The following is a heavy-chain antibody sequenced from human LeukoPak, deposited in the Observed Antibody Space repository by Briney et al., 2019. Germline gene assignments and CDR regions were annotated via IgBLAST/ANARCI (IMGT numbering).Heavy chain of an antibody. D-gene: IGHD3-10*01. J-gene: IGHJ6*02. CDR2: TNPNSGGT. Sequence: ASVKVSCKASGYTFTGYSRHWVRQAPGQGLEWMGWTNPNSGGTNYAQKFQGRVTMTRDTSISTAYMELSRLRSDDTAVYYCARRRVFEWFGELFPFSYGMDVWGQGTTVTVSS. V-gene: IGHV1-2*02. CDR3: ARRRVFEWFGELFPFSYGMDV. CDR1: GYTFTGYS.